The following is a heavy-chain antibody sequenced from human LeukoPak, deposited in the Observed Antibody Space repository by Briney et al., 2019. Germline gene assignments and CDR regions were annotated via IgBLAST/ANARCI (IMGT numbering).Heavy chain of an antibody. Sequence: SETLSLTCAVSGGSISSSNWWSWVRQPPGKGLEWIGEIYHSGSTNYNPSLKSRVTISVDKSKNQFSLKLSSVTAADTAVYYCARGVWWLQGAHDYWGQGTLVTVSS. CDR2: IYHSGST. V-gene: IGHV4-4*02. CDR1: GGSISSSNW. D-gene: IGHD5-12*01. J-gene: IGHJ4*02. CDR3: ARGVWWLQGAHDY.